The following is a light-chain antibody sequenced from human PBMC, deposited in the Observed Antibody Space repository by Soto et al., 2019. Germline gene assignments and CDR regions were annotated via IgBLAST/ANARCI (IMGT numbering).Light chain of an antibody. V-gene: IGKV3-20*01. CDR1: QSLSSSY. Sequence: LSHSAGTVSFTPPARAPLYRGASQSLSSSYIAWYQKKPGQAPRLLIYGASSRATGIPDRFSGSGSRTDFTLTSSIQEQDYLAVYYCQHYCSPRTFGEGTKVDIK. CDR2: GAS. J-gene: IGKJ4*01. CDR3: QHYCSPRT.